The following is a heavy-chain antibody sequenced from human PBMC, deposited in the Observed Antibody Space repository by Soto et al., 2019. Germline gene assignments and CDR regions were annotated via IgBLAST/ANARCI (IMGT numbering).Heavy chain of an antibody. CDR3: VKVRRSSGWSRSFYYYALDV. D-gene: IGHD6-19*01. CDR1: ELIFSTYD. V-gene: IGHV3-23*01. J-gene: IGHJ6*04. Sequence: GGSLSLSCAASELIFSTYDMSWVRQAPGKGLEWVSSIGGGGRGTYYADSVKGRFIISRANSTNTLYLQTDNLRPEDTAVYLSVKVRRSSGWSRSFYYYALDVWGKGTTDTAS. CDR2: IGGGGRGT.